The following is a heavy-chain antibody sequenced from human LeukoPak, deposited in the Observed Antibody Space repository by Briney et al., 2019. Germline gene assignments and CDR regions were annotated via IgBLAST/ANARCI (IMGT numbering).Heavy chain of an antibody. CDR3: ARDLSIAARGGI. CDR2: ISSSGSTI. D-gene: IGHD6-6*01. V-gene: IGHV3-48*03. J-gene: IGHJ3*02. CDR1: GFTFSSYE. Sequence: GGSLRLSCAASGFTFSSYEMNWVRQAPGKGLEWVSYISSSGSTIYYADSVKGRFTISRDNAKNSLYLQMNSLRAEDTAVYYCARDLSIAARGGIWGQGTMVTVSS.